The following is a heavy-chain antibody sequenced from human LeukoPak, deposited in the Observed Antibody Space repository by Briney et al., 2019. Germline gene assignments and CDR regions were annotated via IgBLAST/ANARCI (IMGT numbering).Heavy chain of an antibody. CDR2: IYYSGST. V-gene: IGHV4-59*01. Sequence: PSETLSLTCTVSGGSISRYYWSWIRQPPGKGLEWIGYIYYSGSTNYNPSLKSRVTISVDTSKNQFSLKLSSVTAADTAVYYCARKSSSSANYYYYMDVWGKGTTVTVSS. D-gene: IGHD6-13*01. CDR3: ARKSSSSANYYYYMDV. CDR1: GGSISRYY. J-gene: IGHJ6*03.